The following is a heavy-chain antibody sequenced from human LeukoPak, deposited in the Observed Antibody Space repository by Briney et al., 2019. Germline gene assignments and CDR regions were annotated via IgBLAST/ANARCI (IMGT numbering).Heavy chain of an antibody. V-gene: IGHV3-23*01. J-gene: IGHJ4*02. CDR2: ISGSGGST. CDR3: AIRYCSSTSCLDY. D-gene: IGHD2-2*01. Sequence: PGGSLRLSCAASGFTFSSYAMSWVRQAPGKGLEWVSAISGSGGSTYYADSVKGRFTISRDNSKNTLYLQMNSLRAEDTAVYYCAIRYCSSTSCLDYWGQRTLVTVSS. CDR1: GFTFSSYA.